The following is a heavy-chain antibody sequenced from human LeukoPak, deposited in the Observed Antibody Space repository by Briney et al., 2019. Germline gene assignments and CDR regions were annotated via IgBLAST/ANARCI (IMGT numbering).Heavy chain of an antibody. Sequence: SETLSLTCTVSSGSISSYYWSWIRQPPGKGLEWIGYIYYTGSTNYNPSLKSRVTISVDTSKNQFSLKLSSVTAADTAVYYCAREKAVAGTTTFDYWGQGTLVTVSS. V-gene: IGHV4-59*12. D-gene: IGHD6-19*01. CDR1: SGSISSYY. CDR2: IYYTGST. J-gene: IGHJ4*02. CDR3: AREKAVAGTTTFDY.